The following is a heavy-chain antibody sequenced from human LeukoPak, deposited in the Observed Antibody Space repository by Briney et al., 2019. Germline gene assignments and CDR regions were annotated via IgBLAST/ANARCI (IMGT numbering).Heavy chain of an antibody. CDR3: ARRYSSSWYDDWAFDY. D-gene: IGHD6-13*01. V-gene: IGHV4-39*01. CDR1: AGSMSSNSYY. CDR2: IHYSGNT. J-gene: IGHJ4*02. Sequence: ETLSLTCTVSAGSMSSNSYYWGWIRQPPGKGLEWIGRIHYSGNTYYNPSLKSRVTMSVDTSKNQFSLKLSSVTAADTAVYYCARRYSSSWYDDWAFDYWGQGTLVTVSS.